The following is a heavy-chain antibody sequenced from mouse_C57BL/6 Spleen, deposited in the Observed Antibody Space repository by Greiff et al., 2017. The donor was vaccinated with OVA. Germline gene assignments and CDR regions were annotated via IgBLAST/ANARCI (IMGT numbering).Heavy chain of an antibody. J-gene: IGHJ4*01. V-gene: IGHV2-6*03. D-gene: IGHD1-1*01. Sequence: QVQLKESGPGLVAPSQSLSITCTVSGFSLTSYGVHWVRQPPGKGLEWLVVIWSDGSTTYNSALKSRLSISKDNSKSQVFLKMNSLQTDDTAMYCCASHYGSSLYAMDYWGQGTSVTVSS. CDR1: GFSLTSYG. CDR3: ASHYGSSLYAMDY. CDR2: IWSDGST.